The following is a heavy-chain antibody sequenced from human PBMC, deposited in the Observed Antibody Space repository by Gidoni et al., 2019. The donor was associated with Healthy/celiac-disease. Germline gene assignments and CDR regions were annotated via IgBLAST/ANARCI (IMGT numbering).Heavy chain of an antibody. J-gene: IGHJ6*02. CDR3: ARDRLDYGDYLGRGMDV. Sequence: QVQLQESGPGLVKPSQTLSLTCTVSGGSISSGGYYWSWIRQHPGKGLEWIGYIYYSGSTYYNPSLKSRVTISVDTSKNQFSLKLSSVTAADTAVYYCARDRLDYGDYLGRGMDVWGQGTTVTVSS. CDR2: IYYSGST. CDR1: GGSISSGGYY. V-gene: IGHV4-31*03. D-gene: IGHD4-17*01.